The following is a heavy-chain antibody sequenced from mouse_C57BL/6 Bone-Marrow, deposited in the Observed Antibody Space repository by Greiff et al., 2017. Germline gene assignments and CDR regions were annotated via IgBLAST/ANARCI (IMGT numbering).Heavy chain of an antibody. CDR1: GYTFTSYW. D-gene: IGHD2-3*01. J-gene: IGHJ1*03. V-gene: IGHV1-55*01. CDR3: ARYGYYNWYFDV. Sequence: QVHVKQSGAELVKPGASVKMSCKASGYTFTSYWITWVKQRPGQGLEWIGDIYPGSGSTNYNEKFKSKATLTVDTSSSTAYMQLSSLTSEDSAVYYCARYGYYNWYFDVWGTGTTVTVSS. CDR2: IYPGSGST.